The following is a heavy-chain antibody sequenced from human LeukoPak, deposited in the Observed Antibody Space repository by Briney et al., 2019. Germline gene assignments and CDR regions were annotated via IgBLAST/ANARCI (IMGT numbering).Heavy chain of an antibody. Sequence: SETLSLTCAVYGGSFSGYYWTWIRQPPGKGLEWIGEINHSGSTNCNPSLKSRVTISVDTSKNQFSLKLSSVTAADTAMYYCARGWLCSGDRCPTGLYYFAYWGQGTLVTVSS. J-gene: IGHJ4*02. V-gene: IGHV4-34*01. CDR1: GGSFSGYY. D-gene: IGHD2-15*01. CDR3: ARGWLCSGDRCPTGLYYFAY. CDR2: INHSGST.